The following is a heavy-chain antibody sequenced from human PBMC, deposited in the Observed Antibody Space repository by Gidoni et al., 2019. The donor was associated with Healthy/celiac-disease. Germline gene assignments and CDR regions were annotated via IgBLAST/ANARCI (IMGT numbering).Heavy chain of an antibody. Sequence: QLQLQESGPGLVKPSETLSLTCTVSGGSIISSSYYWGWLRQPPGEGLEWIGSIYYSGSTYYNPCLKSRVTISVDTSKNQVSLKLSSVTAADTAVYYCARVISERNKTYDDFWSGYYSDYYGMDVWGQGTTVTVSS. CDR3: ARVISERNKTYDDFWSGYYSDYYGMDV. V-gene: IGHV4-39*01. J-gene: IGHJ6*02. D-gene: IGHD3-3*01. CDR2: IYYSGST. CDR1: GGSIISSSYY.